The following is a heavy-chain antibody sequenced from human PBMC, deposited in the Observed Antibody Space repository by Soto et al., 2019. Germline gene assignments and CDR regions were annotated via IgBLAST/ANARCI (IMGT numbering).Heavy chain of an antibody. CDR2: INAGNGNT. V-gene: IGHV1-3*01. Sequence: ASVKVSCKASGYTFTSYAMNWVRQAPGQRLEWMGWINAGNGNTKYSQKFQGRVTITRDTSASTAYMELSSLRDEDTAVYYCARGSSGGYYHFDYWGQGTLVTAPQ. CDR3: ARGSSGGYYHFDY. CDR1: GYTFTSYA. J-gene: IGHJ4*02. D-gene: IGHD3-22*01.